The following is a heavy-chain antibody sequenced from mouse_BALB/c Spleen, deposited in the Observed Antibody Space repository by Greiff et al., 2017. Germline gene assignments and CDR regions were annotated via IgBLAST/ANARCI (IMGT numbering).Heavy chain of an antibody. J-gene: IGHJ4*01. CDR1: GFTFSDYY. V-gene: IGHV5-4*02. Sequence: EVHLVESGGGLVKPGGSLKLSCAASGFTFSDYYMYWVRQTPEKRLEWVATISDGGSYTYYPDSVTGRFTISRDNAKNNLYLQMSSLKSEDTAMYYCARSGYGNYYAMDYWGEGTSVTVSS. D-gene: IGHD2-1*01. CDR2: ISDGGSYT. CDR3: ARSGYGNYYAMDY.